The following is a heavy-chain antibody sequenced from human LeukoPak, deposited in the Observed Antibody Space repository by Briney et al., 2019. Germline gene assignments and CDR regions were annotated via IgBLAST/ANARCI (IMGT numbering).Heavy chain of an antibody. CDR1: GDSISNYY. CDR2: IYYSGST. D-gene: IGHD3-16*01. J-gene: IGHJ3*01. V-gene: IGHV4-59*08. CDR3: AGRRVYDKRAFDA. Sequence: MASETLSHTCTFSGDSISNYYWSWIRQPPGKGLEWIGYIYYSGSTDSNPSLKSRVTLSLDASKNQFSLRLRSVTAADTAVYYCAGRRVYDKRAFDAWGQGTMVTVSS.